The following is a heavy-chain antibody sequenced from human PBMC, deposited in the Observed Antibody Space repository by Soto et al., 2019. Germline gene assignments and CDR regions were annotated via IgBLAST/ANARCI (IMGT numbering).Heavy chain of an antibody. Sequence: GVSLRLSCAASGFTFSNYAMSWVRQAPGEGLEWVSAISGSGGSTYYADSVKGRFTISRDNSKNTLYLQMNSLRAEDTAVYYCAKARMTTVTIPAFDIWRQGTMVTVSS. CDR3: AKARMTTVTIPAFDI. J-gene: IGHJ3*02. D-gene: IGHD4-17*01. CDR2: ISGSGGST. CDR1: GFTFSNYA. V-gene: IGHV3-23*01.